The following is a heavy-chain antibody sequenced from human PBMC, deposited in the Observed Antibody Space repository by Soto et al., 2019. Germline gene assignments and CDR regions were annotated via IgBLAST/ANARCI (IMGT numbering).Heavy chain of an antibody. CDR1: GDSVSSNSAA. V-gene: IGHV6-1*01. Sequence: QVQLQQSGPGLVKPSQTLSLTCAISGDSVSSNSAAWNWIRQSPSRGLEWLGRTYYRSKWYNDYAVSVKSRITINPDTSKNQFSLQLNSVTPEDTAVYYCARDLRDGPIIAVAGDDAFDIWGQGTMVTVSS. D-gene: IGHD6-19*01. CDR2: TYYRSKWYN. J-gene: IGHJ3*02. CDR3: ARDLRDGPIIAVAGDDAFDI.